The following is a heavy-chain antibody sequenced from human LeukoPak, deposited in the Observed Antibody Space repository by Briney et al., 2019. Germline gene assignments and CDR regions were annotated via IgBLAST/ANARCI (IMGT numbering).Heavy chain of an antibody. Sequence: SETLSLTRAVSGGSISGGGYSWSWLRQPPGKGLEWIGYIYYSGSTNYNPSLKRRVTISVDTSKNPFSLKLSSVTATDTAVYYWARGGIQLWLVPPYFDYWGQGTLVTVSS. CDR3: ARGGIQLWLVPPYFDY. V-gene: IGHV4-61*08. J-gene: IGHJ4*02. CDR2: IYYSGST. CDR1: GGSISGGGYS. D-gene: IGHD5-18*01.